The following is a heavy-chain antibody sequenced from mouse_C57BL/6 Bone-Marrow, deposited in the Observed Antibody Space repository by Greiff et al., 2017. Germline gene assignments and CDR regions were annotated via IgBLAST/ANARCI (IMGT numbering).Heavy chain of an antibody. CDR3: ARNWDRDY. CDR1: GYSITSGYY. J-gene: IGHJ2*01. V-gene: IGHV3-6*01. CDR2: ISYDGSN. Sequence: EVQLQQSGPGLVKPSQSLSLTCSVTGYSITSGYYWNWIRQFPGNKLEWMGYISYDGSNNYNPSLKNRISITRDTSKNQFFLKLNSVTTEDTATYYCARNWDRDYWGQGTTLTVSS. D-gene: IGHD4-1*01.